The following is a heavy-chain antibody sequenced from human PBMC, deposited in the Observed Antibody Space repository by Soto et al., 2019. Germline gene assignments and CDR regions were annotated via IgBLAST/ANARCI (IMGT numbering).Heavy chain of an antibody. CDR2: ISADNGNT. J-gene: IGHJ4*02. V-gene: IGHV1-18*01. CDR3: ARDGVGHYYDSSRYYLDY. D-gene: IGHD3-22*01. CDR1: GYTFTRYG. Sequence: GASVKVSCKASGYTFTRYGISWVRQAPGQGLEWMGWISADNGNTNYAQKLQGRVTVTTDTSTSTAYMELRSLRSDDTAVYYCARDGVGHYYDSSRYYLDYWGQGTLVTVSS.